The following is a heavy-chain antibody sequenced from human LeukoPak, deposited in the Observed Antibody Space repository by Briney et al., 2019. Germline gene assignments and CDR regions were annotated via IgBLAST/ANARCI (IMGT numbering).Heavy chain of an antibody. CDR2: IKQDGSEE. D-gene: IGHD6-13*01. CDR3: ARATPGLAQLWYYYYGMDV. V-gene: IGHV3-7*03. J-gene: IGHJ6*02. Sequence: GGSLRLSCAASGFTFSNYWMSWVRQAPGTGLEWVANIKQDGSEEYYVDSVKGRLIISRDNAKNSLYLQMNSLRAEDTAMYYCARATPGLAQLWYYYYGMDVWGQGTTVAVSS. CDR1: GFTFSNYW.